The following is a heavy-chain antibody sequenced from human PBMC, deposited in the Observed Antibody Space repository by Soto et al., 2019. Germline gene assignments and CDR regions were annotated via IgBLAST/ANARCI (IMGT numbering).Heavy chain of an antibody. D-gene: IGHD3-3*01. V-gene: IGHV1-2*02. Sequence: QLHLVQSGAVVKKPGASVTVSCSASGYPVTAYYMHWVRQAPGRGLEWMGGINPATGAAKYTQTLQGRVPMTRDRATGTCFRELSGRTSGDPAGFYGAGGGGVGVAGSAAFDMWGQGTLVTVSS. CDR3: AGGGGVGVAGSAAFDM. CDR1: GYPVTAYY. J-gene: IGHJ3*02. CDR2: INPATGAA.